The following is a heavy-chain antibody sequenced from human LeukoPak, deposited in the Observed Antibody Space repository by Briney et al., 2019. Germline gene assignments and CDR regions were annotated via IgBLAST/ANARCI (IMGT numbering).Heavy chain of an antibody. CDR3: AKGGRSSSWYWVY. CDR1: GSTFSSYW. Sequence: GGSLRLSCAASGSTFSSYWMTWVRQAPGKGLEWVANIKQDGSEKYYVDSVKGRFTISRDNARNSLYLQMNSLRAEDTAVCYCAKGGRSSSWYWVYWGQGTLVPVSS. J-gene: IGHJ4*02. V-gene: IGHV3-7*01. D-gene: IGHD6-13*01. CDR2: IKQDGSEK.